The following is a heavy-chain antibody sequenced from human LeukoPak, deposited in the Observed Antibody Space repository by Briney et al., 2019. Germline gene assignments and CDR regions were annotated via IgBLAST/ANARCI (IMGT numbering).Heavy chain of an antibody. CDR1: GFTFSSYS. V-gene: IGHV3-21*01. CDR3: ARDRSGSSWPDAFDI. D-gene: IGHD6-13*01. J-gene: IGHJ3*02. CDR2: ISSSSSYI. Sequence: GGSLRLSCAASGFTFSSYSMNWVRQGPGKGLEWVSSISSSSSYIYYADSVKGRFTIPRDNAKNSLYLQMNSLRAEDTAVYYCARDRSGSSWPDAFDIWGQGTMVTVSS.